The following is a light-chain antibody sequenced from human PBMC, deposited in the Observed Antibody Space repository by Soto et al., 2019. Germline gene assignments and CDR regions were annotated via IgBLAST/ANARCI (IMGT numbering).Light chain of an antibody. Sequence: EIVLTQSPGTLSLSPGERATLSCRASQSVSSSYLAWYQQKPGQAPRPLIYGASSRATGIPDRFSGSGSGTDFTLTISRLEPEDFAVYYCQQYGSSLFTFGPGTKVYIK. CDR3: QQYGSSLFT. V-gene: IGKV3-20*01. CDR2: GAS. CDR1: QSVSSSY. J-gene: IGKJ3*01.